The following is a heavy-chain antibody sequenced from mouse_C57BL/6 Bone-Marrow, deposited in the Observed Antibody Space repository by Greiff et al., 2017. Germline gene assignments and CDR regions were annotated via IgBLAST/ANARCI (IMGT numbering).Heavy chain of an antibody. J-gene: IGHJ1*03. CDR3: ARHLGLGRRWYFDV. D-gene: IGHD4-1*01. V-gene: IGHV5-12*01. CDR2: ISNGGGST. CDR1: GFTFSDYY. Sequence: EVKLMESGGGLVQPGGSLKLSCAASGFTFSDYYMYWVRQTPEKRLEWVAYISNGGGSTYYPDTVKGRFTISRDNAKNTLYLQMSRLKSEDTAMXYCARHLGLGRRWYFDVWGTGTTVTVSS.